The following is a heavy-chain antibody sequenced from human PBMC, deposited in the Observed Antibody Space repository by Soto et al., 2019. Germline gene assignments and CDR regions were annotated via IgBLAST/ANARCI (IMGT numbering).Heavy chain of an antibody. CDR1: GVSFSGYY. D-gene: IGHD1-26*01. V-gene: IGHV4-34*01. CDR3: ARGLTTLNRGNWFDP. Sequence: SETLSLTCAVYGVSFSGYYWSWIRQPPGKGLEWIGEINHSGSTNYNPSLKSRVTISVDTSKNQFSLKLSSVSAADTAIYYCARGLTTLNRGNWFDPWGQGTLVTVSS. CDR2: INHSGST. J-gene: IGHJ5*02.